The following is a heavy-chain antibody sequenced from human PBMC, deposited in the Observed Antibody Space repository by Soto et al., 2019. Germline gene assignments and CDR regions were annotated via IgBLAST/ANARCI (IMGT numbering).Heavy chain of an antibody. CDR3: ARVEVRGVRYYYYYYYMDV. D-gene: IGHD3-10*01. V-gene: IGHV3-33*01. CDR2: IWYDGSNK. Sequence: QVQLVESGGGVVQPGRSLRLSCAASGFTFSSYGMHWVRQAPGKGLEWVAVIWYDGSNKYYADSVKGRFTISRDNSKNTLYLQMNSLRAEDTAVYYCARVEVRGVRYYYYYYYMDVWGKGTTVTVSS. J-gene: IGHJ6*03. CDR1: GFTFSSYG.